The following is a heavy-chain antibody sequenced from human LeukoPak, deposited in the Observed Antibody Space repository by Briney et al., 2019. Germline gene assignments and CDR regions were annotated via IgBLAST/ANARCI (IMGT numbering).Heavy chain of an antibody. CDR3: ARASMDIVVVPAASMLDY. J-gene: IGHJ4*02. CDR1: GYTFTGYY. V-gene: IGHV1-2*02. CDR2: INSNSGGT. Sequence: ASVKVSCKASGYTFTGYYMHWVRQAPGQGLEWMGWINSNSGGTNYAQKFQGRVTMTRDTSISTAYMELSRLRSDDTAVYYCARASMDIVVVPAASMLDYWGQGTLVTVSS. D-gene: IGHD2-2*03.